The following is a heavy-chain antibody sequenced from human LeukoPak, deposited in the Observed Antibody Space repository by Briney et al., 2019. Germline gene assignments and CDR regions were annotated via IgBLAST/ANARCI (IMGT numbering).Heavy chain of an antibody. CDR2: ISSSGSTI. J-gene: IGHJ3*02. Sequence: PGGSLRLSCAASGFTFSSYGMHWVRQAPGKGLEWVSYISSSGSTIYYADSVKGRFTISRDNAKNSLYLQMNSLRAEDTAVYYCARFPTYYYDSSGYAFDIWGQGTMVTVSS. D-gene: IGHD3-22*01. CDR3: ARFPTYYYDSSGYAFDI. CDR1: GFTFSSYG. V-gene: IGHV3-48*04.